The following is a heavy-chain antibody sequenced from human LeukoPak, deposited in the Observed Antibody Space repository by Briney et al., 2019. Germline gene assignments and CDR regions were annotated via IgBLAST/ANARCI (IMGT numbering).Heavy chain of an antibody. CDR2: IYTSGST. Sequence: PSETLSLTCTVSGGSISSGSYYWSWIRQPAGKGLERIGRIYTSGSTNYNPSLKSRVTISVDTSKNQFSLKLSSVTAADTAVYYCASSCSSTSCYPDAYYYYYMDVWGKGTTVTVSS. J-gene: IGHJ6*03. CDR1: GGSISSGSYY. V-gene: IGHV4-61*02. D-gene: IGHD2-2*01. CDR3: ASSCSSTSCYPDAYYYYYMDV.